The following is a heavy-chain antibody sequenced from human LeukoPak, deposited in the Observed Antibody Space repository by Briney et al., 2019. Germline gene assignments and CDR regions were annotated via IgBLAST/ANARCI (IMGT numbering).Heavy chain of an antibody. Sequence: GSLRLSCAASGFTFSNDWMHWVRQVPGKGLVWVSRINSDGITTTYADSVKGRFTISRDNAKNTLYLQMDSLRVGDTAVYYCTSALTTTRNAFDVWGQGTKVTVSS. CDR2: INSDGITT. V-gene: IGHV3-74*01. CDR3: TSALTTTRNAFDV. J-gene: IGHJ3*01. CDR1: GFTFSNDW. D-gene: IGHD4-11*01.